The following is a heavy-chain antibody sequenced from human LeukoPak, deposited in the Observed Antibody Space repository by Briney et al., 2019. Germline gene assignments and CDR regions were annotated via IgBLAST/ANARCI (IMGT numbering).Heavy chain of an antibody. J-gene: IGHJ4*02. D-gene: IGHD3-22*01. CDR2: ISYDGSNK. CDR1: GFTFSSYA. CDR3: ARTSYYYDSSGYHDPLGYFDY. Sequence: GGSLRLSCAASGFTFSSYAMHWVRQAPGKGLEWVAVISYDGSNKYYADSVKGRFTISRDNSKNTLYLQMNSLRAEDTAVYYCARTSYYYDSSGYHDPLGYFDYWGQGALVTVSS. V-gene: IGHV3-30*04.